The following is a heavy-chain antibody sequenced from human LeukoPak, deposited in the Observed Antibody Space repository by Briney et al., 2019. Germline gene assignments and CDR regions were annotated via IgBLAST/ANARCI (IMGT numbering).Heavy chain of an antibody. V-gene: IGHV1-2*02. CDR1: GYTFTGYY. Sequence: GASVKVSCKASGYTFTGYYMHWVRQAPGQGLEWMGWINPNSGGTNYAQKFQGRVTMTRDTSISTAYMELSRLRSDDTAVYYCARARVVVVPAAMSGYWGQGTLVTVSS. D-gene: IGHD2-2*01. CDR2: INPNSGGT. J-gene: IGHJ4*02. CDR3: ARARVVVVPAAMSGY.